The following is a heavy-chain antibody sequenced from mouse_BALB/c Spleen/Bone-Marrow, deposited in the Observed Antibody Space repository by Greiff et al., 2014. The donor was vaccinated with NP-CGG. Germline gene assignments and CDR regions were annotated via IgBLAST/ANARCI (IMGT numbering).Heavy chain of an antibody. CDR2: IWSGGST. Sequence: VQLVESGPGLVQPSQSLSVTCTVSGFSLTSYGVHWVRQSPGKGLEWLGVIWSGGSTDYNAAFISRLSISKDNSKSQVFFKMNSLQANDTAIYYCARKRYDEYYFDYWGQGTTLTVSS. V-gene: IGHV2-2*02. J-gene: IGHJ2*01. CDR1: GFSLTSYG. D-gene: IGHD2-14*01. CDR3: ARKRYDEYYFDY.